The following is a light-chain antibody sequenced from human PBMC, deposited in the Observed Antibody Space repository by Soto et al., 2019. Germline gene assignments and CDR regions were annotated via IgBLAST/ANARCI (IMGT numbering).Light chain of an antibody. CDR3: MQGSHWPPWT. V-gene: IGKV2-30*01. Sequence: DVVMTQSPLSLPVTLGQPASISCRSSQSLLKSDGNTYLNWFQQRPGQSPRRLIYKVSNRDSGVPDRFSGSGSGTDFTLKISRVEAEDIGVYYCMQGSHWPPWTFGQGTKVEIK. CDR2: KVS. CDR1: QSLLKSDGNTY. J-gene: IGKJ1*01.